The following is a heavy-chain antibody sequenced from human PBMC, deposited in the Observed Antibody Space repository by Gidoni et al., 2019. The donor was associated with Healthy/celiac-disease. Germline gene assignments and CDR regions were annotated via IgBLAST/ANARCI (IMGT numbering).Heavy chain of an antibody. J-gene: IGHJ6*02. CDR1: GFTFSNAW. V-gene: IGHV3-15*01. Sequence: EVQLVESGGGLVKPGGSLRLSCAASGFTFSNAWMSWVRQAPGKGLGWVGRIKSKTDGGTTDYAAPVKGRFTISRDDSKNTLYLQMNSLKTEDTAVYYCTSNYCSSTSCYYYYGMDVWGQGTTVTVSS. D-gene: IGHD2-2*01. CDR2: IKSKTDGGTT. CDR3: TSNYCSSTSCYYYYGMDV.